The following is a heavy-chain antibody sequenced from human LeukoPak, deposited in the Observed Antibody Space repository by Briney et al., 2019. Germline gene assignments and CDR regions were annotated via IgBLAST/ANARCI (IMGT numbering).Heavy chain of an antibody. CDR2: ISGSGGST. V-gene: IGHV3-23*01. CDR1: GFTFSSYA. J-gene: IGHJ3*02. Sequence: GGSLRLSCAASGFTFSSYAMSWVRQAPGKGLEWVSAISGSGGSTYYADSVKGRFTISRDNSKNTLYLQMNSLRATDTAVYYCAKSFYAYCGGDCYSSAFDIWGQGTMVTVSS. D-gene: IGHD2-21*02. CDR3: AKSFYAYCGGDCYSSAFDI.